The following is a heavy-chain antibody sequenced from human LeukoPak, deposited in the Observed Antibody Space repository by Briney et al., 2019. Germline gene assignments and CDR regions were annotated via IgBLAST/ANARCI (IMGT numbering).Heavy chain of an antibody. J-gene: IGHJ4*02. CDR2: ISSTSSNI. CDR1: GGSISSSS. V-gene: IGHV3-21*01. CDR3: ARAGYSSSWRERYKYYFDY. D-gene: IGHD6-13*01. Sequence: ETLSLTCTVSGGSISSSSYYWGWIRQPPGKGPEWVSSISSTSSNIYYADSVKGRFTISRDNAKNSLFLQMSSLRAEDAALHYCARAGYSSSWRERYKYYFDYWGQGTLVTVSS.